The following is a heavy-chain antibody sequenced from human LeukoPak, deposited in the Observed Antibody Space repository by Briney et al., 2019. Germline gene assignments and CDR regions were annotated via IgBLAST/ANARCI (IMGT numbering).Heavy chain of an antibody. D-gene: IGHD2-8*01. Sequence: GASVKVSCKASGYTFTSYDINWVRQATGQGLEWMGWMNPNSGNTGYAQKFQGRVTITRNTSISTAYMELSSLRSEDTAVYYCARLYHWDYFDYWGQGTLVTVSS. V-gene: IGHV1-8*03. J-gene: IGHJ4*02. CDR1: GYTFTSYD. CDR3: ARLYHWDYFDY. CDR2: MNPNSGNT.